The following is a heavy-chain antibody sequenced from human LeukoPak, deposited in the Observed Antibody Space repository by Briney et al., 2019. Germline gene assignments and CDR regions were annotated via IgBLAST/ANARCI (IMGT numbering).Heavy chain of an antibody. V-gene: IGHV4-34*01. J-gene: IGHJ4*02. D-gene: IGHD6-13*01. CDR2: INHSGCT. Sequence: SETLSLTCAVYGGSFSGYYWSWIRQPPGKGLEWIGEINHSGCTNYNPSLKSRVTISVDTSKNQFSLKLSSVTAADTAVYYCARGSIAAAAVGSFDYWGQGTLVTVSS. CDR1: GGSFSGYY. CDR3: ARGSIAAAAVGSFDY.